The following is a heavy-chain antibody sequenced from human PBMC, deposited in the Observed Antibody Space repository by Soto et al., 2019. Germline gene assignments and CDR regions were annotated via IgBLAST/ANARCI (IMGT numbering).Heavy chain of an antibody. CDR2: ISAYNGNT. V-gene: IGHV1-18*04. J-gene: IGHJ4*02. D-gene: IGHD2-21*01. Sequence: ASVKVSCKASGYTFTSYGISWVRQAPGQGLEWMGWISAYNGNTNYAQKLQGRVTMTTDTSTSTAYMELRSLSSDDTAVYYCASNQEHIGPPLDNWGEGNLVPVSS. CDR1: GYTFTSYG. CDR3: ASNQEHIGPPLDN.